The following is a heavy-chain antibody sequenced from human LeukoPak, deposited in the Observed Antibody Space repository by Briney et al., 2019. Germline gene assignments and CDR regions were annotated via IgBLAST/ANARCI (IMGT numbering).Heavy chain of an antibody. CDR3: ARAKGGDAFDI. CDR2: IYTSGST. J-gene: IGHJ3*02. CDR1: GGSISSGSYY. V-gene: IGHV4-61*02. D-gene: IGHD1-26*01. Sequence: PSETLSLTCTVSGGSISSGSYYWSWIRQPAGKGLEWIGRIYTSGSTNYNPSLKSRVTISVDTSKNQFSLKLSSVTAADTAVYYCARAKGGDAFDIWGQGTMVTVSS.